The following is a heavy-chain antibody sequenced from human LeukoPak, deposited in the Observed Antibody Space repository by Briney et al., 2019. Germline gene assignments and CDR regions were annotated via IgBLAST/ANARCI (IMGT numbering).Heavy chain of an antibody. J-gene: IGHJ4*02. V-gene: IGHV3-11*01. CDR1: GFTFSDYY. CDR3: ARDGGNYVSGSYCYFDY. CDR2: ISSSGSTI. D-gene: IGHD3-10*01. Sequence: GGSLRLSCAASGFTFSDYYMSWIRQAPGKGLEWVSYISSSGSTIYYADPVKGRFTISRDNAKNSLYLQMDRLRAEDTAVYYCARDGGNYVSGSYCYFDYWGEGTLVTVSS.